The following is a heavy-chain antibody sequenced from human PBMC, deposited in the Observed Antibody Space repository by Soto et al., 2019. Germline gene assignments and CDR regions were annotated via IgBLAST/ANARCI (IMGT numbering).Heavy chain of an antibody. CDR2: IYPSGST. CDR3: ARGGGPDIAYGMDV. J-gene: IGHJ6*02. CDR1: GGAISSINW. V-gene: IGHV4-4*02. Sequence: PSETLSLTCDVSGGAISSINWWSWVRQPPGKGLKWIGEIYPSGSTTYNPSLKSRGTISVDKCKNQFSLKLKSVTAADTAIYYCARGGGPDIAYGMDVWGQGTTVTVSS. D-gene: IGHD5-12*01.